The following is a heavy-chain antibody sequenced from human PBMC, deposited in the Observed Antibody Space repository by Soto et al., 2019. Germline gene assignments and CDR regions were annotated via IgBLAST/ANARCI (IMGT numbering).Heavy chain of an antibody. D-gene: IGHD3-3*01. J-gene: IGHJ6*02. CDR2: IYPGDSDT. CDR1: GYSFTSYW. V-gene: IGHV5-51*01. Sequence: GESLKISCKGSGYSFTSYWIGWVRQMPGKGLEWMGIIYPGDSDTRYSPSFQGQVTISADKSISTAYLQWSSPKASDTAMYYCARHGGGITIFGVVITQAYGMDVWGQGTTVTVSS. CDR3: ARHGGGITIFGVVITQAYGMDV.